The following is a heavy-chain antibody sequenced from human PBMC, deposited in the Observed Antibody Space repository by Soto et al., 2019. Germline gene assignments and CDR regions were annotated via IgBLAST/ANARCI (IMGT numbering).Heavy chain of an antibody. CDR2: IYPGDSDT. CDR1: GDSFTSYW. Sequence: GESLKISCKGSGDSFTSYWIGWVRQMPGKGLEWMGIIYPGDSDTRYSPSFQGQVTISADKSISTAYLQWSSLKASDTAMYYCARPREAGKYYYGVDVWGQGPTVTVSS. CDR3: ARPREAGKYYYGVDV. J-gene: IGHJ6*02. V-gene: IGHV5-51*01. D-gene: IGHD6-19*01.